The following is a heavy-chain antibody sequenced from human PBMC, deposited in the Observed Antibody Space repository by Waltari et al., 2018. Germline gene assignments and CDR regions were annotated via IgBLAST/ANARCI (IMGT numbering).Heavy chain of an antibody. CDR1: GGSFSTHA. CDR2: IIPMFGTA. CDR3: ARGGLYGQQLLESAFEI. Sequence: QVQLVQSGAELKKPGSSVKVSCKVSGGSFSTHAITWVRQAPGQGLEWMGGIIPMFGTANYAQKIQDRVTIHTDESMTTAYMHLSSLTSDDTAVYYCARGGLYGQQLLESAFEIWGQGTKVTVSS. J-gene: IGHJ3*02. D-gene: IGHD6-13*01. V-gene: IGHV1-69*05.